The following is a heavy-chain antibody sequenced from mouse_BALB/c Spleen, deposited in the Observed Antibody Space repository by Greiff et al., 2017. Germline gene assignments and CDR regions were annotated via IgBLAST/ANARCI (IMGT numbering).Heavy chain of an antibody. CDR3: AREGFTTADYYAMDY. Sequence: QVQLKESGAELVRPGSSVKISCKASAYAFSSYWMNWVKQRPGQGLEWIGQIYPGDGDTNYNGKFKGKATLTADKSSSTAYMQLSSLTSEDSAVYFCAREGFTTADYYAMDYWGQGTSVTVSS. V-gene: IGHV1-80*01. J-gene: IGHJ4*01. CDR2: IYPGDGDT. CDR1: AYAFSSYW. D-gene: IGHD1-2*01.